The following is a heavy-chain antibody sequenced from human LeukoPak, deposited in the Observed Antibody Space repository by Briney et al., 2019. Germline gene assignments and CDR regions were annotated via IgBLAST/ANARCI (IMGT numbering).Heavy chain of an antibody. D-gene: IGHD2-15*01. V-gene: IGHV4-39*02. Sequence: PSETLSLTCTVSGGSISSSSYYWAWIRQSPGKGLEVIAGIFHDGRTYYNPSVQSRVTISVDTFRNRFSLKLKSVTAADAAVYYCARDIGWTKGPFDYWGQGTLVTVSS. CDR3: ARDIGWTKGPFDY. CDR1: GGSISSSSYY. CDR2: IFHDGRT. J-gene: IGHJ4*02.